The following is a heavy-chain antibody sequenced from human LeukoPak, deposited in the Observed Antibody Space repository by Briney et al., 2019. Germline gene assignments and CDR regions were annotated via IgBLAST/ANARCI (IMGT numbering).Heavy chain of an antibody. V-gene: IGHV1-2*02. CDR3: ARGGTIYYYYYYMDV. CDR1: GYTFSDYY. CDR2: INPNSGGT. J-gene: IGHJ6*03. D-gene: IGHD3-3*01. Sequence: GASVKVSCKASGYTFSDYYMHWVRQAPGQGLEWMGWINPNSGGTNYAQKFQGRVTMTRDTSISTAYMELSRLRSDDTAVYYCARGGTIYYYYYYMDVWGKGTTVTISS.